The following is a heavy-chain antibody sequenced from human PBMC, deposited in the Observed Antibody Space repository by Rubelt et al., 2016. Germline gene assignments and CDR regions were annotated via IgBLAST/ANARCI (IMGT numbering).Heavy chain of an antibody. J-gene: IGHJ4*02. CDR2: IDWDDDK. CDR1: GFSLTTSGVC. Sequence: QVTLRESGPALVKPTQTLTLTCTFSGFSLTTSGVCVTWIRQPPGKALEWLARIDWDDDKFYITSLKTRLTIPKDTYNNEVVLTMTNMDPVDSATYDGARMSCGGYCSSSSCYGNYFDYWGQGTPVTVSS. CDR3: ARMSCGGYCSSSSCYGNYFDY. D-gene: IGHD2-2*01. V-gene: IGHV2-70*17.